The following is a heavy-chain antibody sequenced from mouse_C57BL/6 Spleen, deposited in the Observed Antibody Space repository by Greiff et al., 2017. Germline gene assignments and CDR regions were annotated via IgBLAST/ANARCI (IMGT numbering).Heavy chain of an antibody. Sequence: VQLQQSGAELVRPGASVKLSCKASGYTFTDYYINWVKQRPGQGLEWIARFYPGSGNTYYNEKFKGKATLTAEKSSSTAYMQLSSLTSEDSAVYFCARGYYNYAMDYWGQGTSVTGYS. J-gene: IGHJ4*01. CDR1: GYTFTDYY. CDR3: ARGYYNYAMDY. V-gene: IGHV1-76*01. CDR2: FYPGSGNT. D-gene: IGHD2-12*01.